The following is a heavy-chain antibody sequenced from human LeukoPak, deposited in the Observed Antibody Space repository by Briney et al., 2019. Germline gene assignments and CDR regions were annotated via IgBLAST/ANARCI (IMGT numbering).Heavy chain of an antibody. J-gene: IGHJ3*02. CDR1: GFTFSSYG. Sequence: GGSLRLSCAASGFTFSSYGMHWVRQAPGKGLEWVAVISYDGSNKYYADSVKGRFTISRDNSKNTLYLQMNSLRAEDTAVYYCAKDVVSSSWFGYAFDIWGQGTMVTVSS. D-gene: IGHD6-13*01. CDR2: ISYDGSNK. V-gene: IGHV3-30*18. CDR3: AKDVVSSSWFGYAFDI.